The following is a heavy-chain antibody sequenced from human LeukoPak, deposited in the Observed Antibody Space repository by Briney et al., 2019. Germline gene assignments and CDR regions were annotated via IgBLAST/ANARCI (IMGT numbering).Heavy chain of an antibody. CDR2: IRYDGSNK. V-gene: IGHV3-30*02. Sequence: GGSLRLSCAASGFTFTSYGMHWVRQAPGKGMEWLAFIRYDGSNKYYADSVKGRFTISRDNSKNTLYLQMNSLRAEDTAVYYCAKDRSTSCPLNYWGQGTLVTVSS. J-gene: IGHJ4*02. CDR3: AKDRSTSCPLNY. D-gene: IGHD2-2*01. CDR1: GFTFTSYG.